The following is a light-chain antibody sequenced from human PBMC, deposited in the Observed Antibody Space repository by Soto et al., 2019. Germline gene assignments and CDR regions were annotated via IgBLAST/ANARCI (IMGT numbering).Light chain of an antibody. V-gene: IGKV3-15*01. CDR2: GTS. CDR3: QQYYNWPLT. CDR1: QSVSSN. Sequence: EVVMTQSPGMLSVSPGERATLSCRASQSVSSNLAWYQQKHGQAPRLLIYGTSTGVTGIPARFSGSGSGTELTITISSLQSEDFEVYYCQQYYNWPLTFGGGTKVDIK. J-gene: IGKJ4*01.